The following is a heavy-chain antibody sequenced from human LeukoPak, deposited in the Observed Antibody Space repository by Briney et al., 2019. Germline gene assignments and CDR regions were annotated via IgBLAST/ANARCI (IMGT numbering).Heavy chain of an antibody. D-gene: IGHD2-2*01. Sequence: SETLSLTCTVSGGSINSYYWSWVRQPPGKGLEWIGYIYYSGSTNYNPSLQSRVTISLDTSKHQFSLRLSSVTAADTAVYYCARYCSSTSCYGVDYWGQGALVTVSA. CDR3: ARYCSSTSCYGVDY. V-gene: IGHV4-59*12. J-gene: IGHJ4*02. CDR1: GGSINSYY. CDR2: IYYSGST.